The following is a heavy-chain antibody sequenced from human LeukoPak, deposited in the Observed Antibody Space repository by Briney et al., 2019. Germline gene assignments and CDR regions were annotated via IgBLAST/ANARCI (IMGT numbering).Heavy chain of an antibody. Sequence: KAGGSLRLSCLASGLTFSNAWMDWVRQAPGKGLEWVGRIKSKTDGGTTDYAAPVKGRFTISRDDSKNTLYLQMNSLKTEDTAIYSCPYYLWGTWGKGTLSPSPQ. V-gene: IGHV3-15*01. J-gene: IGHJ5*02. D-gene: IGHD3-16*01. CDR1: GLTFSNAW. CDR2: IKSKTDGGTT. CDR3: PYYLWGT.